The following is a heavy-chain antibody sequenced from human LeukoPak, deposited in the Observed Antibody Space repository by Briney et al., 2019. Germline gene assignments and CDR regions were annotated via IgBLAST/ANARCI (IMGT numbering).Heavy chain of an antibody. CDR2: MNPNSGNT. CDR1: GYTFSSYV. V-gene: IGHV1-8*01. Sequence: GASVKVSCKASGYTFSSYVINWVRQATGQGLEWMGWMNPNSGNTGYAQKFQGRVTMTKNTSITTAYMELSSLRSEDTAVYYCARALSWTTDSYYYMDVWGKGTTVTVSS. J-gene: IGHJ6*03. D-gene: IGHD3/OR15-3a*01. CDR3: ARALSWTTDSYYYMDV.